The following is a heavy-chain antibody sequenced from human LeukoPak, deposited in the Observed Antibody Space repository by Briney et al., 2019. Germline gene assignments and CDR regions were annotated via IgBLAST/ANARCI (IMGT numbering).Heavy chain of an antibody. J-gene: IGHJ4*02. D-gene: IGHD3-10*01. CDR2: VHYSGNA. Sequence: PSETLSLTCTVSGGSISSRNYYWGWIRQPPGKGLEWLGSVHYSGNAYFKPSLKSRVTISVDTSKNEFSLKMRSVTAADTAVYYCARLTNIGSFGDSPASYWGQGTLVTVFS. V-gene: IGHV4-39*01. CDR3: ARLTNIGSFGDSPASY. CDR1: GGSISSRNYY.